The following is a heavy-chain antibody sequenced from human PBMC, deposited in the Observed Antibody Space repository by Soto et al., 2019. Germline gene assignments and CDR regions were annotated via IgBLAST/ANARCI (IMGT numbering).Heavy chain of an antibody. CDR3: ARLNYGGNPLDY. J-gene: IGHJ4*02. Sequence: ASVKVSCKASGYTFTGHYLHWVRQAPGQGLEWMGWINPNSGDTNYAQKFHGRVTMSRDTSISTAYLELSSLRSDDTAVYYCARLNYGGNPLDYWRQGALVTVSS. CDR1: GYTFTGHY. V-gene: IGHV1-2*02. CDR2: INPNSGDT. D-gene: IGHD4-17*01.